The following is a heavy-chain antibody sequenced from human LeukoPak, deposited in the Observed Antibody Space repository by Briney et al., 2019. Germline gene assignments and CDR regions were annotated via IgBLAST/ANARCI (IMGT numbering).Heavy chain of an antibody. V-gene: IGHV4-34*01. D-gene: IGHD3-3*01. CDR2: INHSGST. J-gene: IGHJ4*02. CDR1: GGSFSGYY. CDR3: ARRITIFGVVIIRGGTFDY. Sequence: SETLSLTCAVYGGSFSGYYWSWLRQPPGKGLEWIGEINHSGSTNYNPSLKSRVTISVDTSKNQFSLKLSSVTAADTAVYYCARRITIFGVVIIRGGTFDYWGQGTLVTVSS.